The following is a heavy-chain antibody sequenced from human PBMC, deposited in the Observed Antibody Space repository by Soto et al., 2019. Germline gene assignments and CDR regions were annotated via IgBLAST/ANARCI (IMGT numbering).Heavy chain of an antibody. CDR1: GGSFSNYA. V-gene: IGHV1-69*13. Sequence: SVKVSCKASGGSFSNYAVNWVRQAPGQGLEWMGGIIPMFDTTNNAQKFQGRVTITADESTSTAYMELSSLRSADTAVYYCATGTYSFDSIGYDGAFDIWGQGTVVTVSS. CDR3: ATGTYSFDSIGYDGAFDI. CDR2: IIPMFDTT. J-gene: IGHJ3*02. D-gene: IGHD3-22*01.